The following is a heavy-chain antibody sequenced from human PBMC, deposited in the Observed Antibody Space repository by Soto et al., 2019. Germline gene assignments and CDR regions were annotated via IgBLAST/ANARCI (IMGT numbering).Heavy chain of an antibody. J-gene: IGHJ4*02. CDR2: IYSGGYT. CDR1: GFTVSNNY. V-gene: IGHV3-53*01. CDR3: GTQRGGGGY. D-gene: IGHD6-25*01. Sequence: EVQLVESGGGLIQPGGSLRLSCAVSGFTVSNNYMSWVRQAPGKGLEGVSVIYSGGYTAYGDSVKGRFTISRDNSKNTLYLQRNGLGAEDPALFYGGTQRGGGGYWGQGTLVTVSS.